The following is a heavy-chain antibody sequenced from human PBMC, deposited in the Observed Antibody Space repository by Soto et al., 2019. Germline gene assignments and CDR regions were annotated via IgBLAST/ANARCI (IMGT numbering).Heavy chain of an antibody. V-gene: IGHV3-74*01. CDR1: GFTLSSYW. D-gene: IGHD1-26*01. J-gene: IGHJ4*02. Sequence: EVQLVESGGGLVQPGGSLRLSCAASGFTLSSYWMHWVRQAPGKGLVWVSRINSDGSRTNYADSVKGRFTISRDNAKSTLYLQMNSLRAEDTALYFCARGLLRESYYTLGFWGQGTVVTVSS. CDR2: INSDGSRT. CDR3: ARGLLRESYYTLGF.